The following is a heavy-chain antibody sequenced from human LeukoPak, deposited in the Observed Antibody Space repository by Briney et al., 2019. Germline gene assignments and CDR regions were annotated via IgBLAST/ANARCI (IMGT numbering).Heavy chain of an antibody. CDR1: GGSISSYY. Sequence: SETLSLTCTVSGGSISSYYWSWIRQPPGKGLEWIGYIYYSGSANYNPSLKSRVTISVDTSKNQFSLKLTSVTAADTAVYYCARNYDFWSGYLDYWGQGTLVTVSS. J-gene: IGHJ4*02. CDR3: ARNYDFWSGYLDY. D-gene: IGHD3-3*01. V-gene: IGHV4-59*01. CDR2: IYYSGSA.